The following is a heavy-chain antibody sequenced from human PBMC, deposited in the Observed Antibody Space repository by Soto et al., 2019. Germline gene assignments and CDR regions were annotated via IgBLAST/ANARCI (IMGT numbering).Heavy chain of an antibody. Sequence: ASVKVSCKASGYTFTGYYMHWVRQAPGQGLEWMGWINPNSGGTNYAQKFQGWVTMTRDTSISTAYMELSRLRSDDTAVYYCARGVMHYYYYYGMDVWGQGTTVTVSS. CDR2: INPNSGGT. CDR3: ARGVMHYYYYYGMDV. D-gene: IGHD3-16*01. CDR1: GYTFTGYY. J-gene: IGHJ6*02. V-gene: IGHV1-2*04.